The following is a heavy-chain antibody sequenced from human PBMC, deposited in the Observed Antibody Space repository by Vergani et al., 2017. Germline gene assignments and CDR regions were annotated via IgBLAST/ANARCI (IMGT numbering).Heavy chain of an antibody. Sequence: QVQLVQSGAEVKKPGASVKVSCKASGYTFTGYYMHWVRQAPGQGLEWMGWINPNSGGTKYEQKFQGRVTMTRDTSISTAYMELGRLTSDDTAVYYCARVKGGYWGQGTLVTVSS. J-gene: IGHJ4*02. CDR3: ARVKGGY. CDR1: GYTFTGYY. CDR2: INPNSGGT. D-gene: IGHD3-16*01. V-gene: IGHV1-2*02.